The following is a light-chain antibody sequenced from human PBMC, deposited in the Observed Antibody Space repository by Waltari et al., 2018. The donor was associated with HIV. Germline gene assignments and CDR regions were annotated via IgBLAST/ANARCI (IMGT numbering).Light chain of an antibody. V-gene: IGKV1-39*01. Sequence: DIQMPQSPSSLSASVGDRVTITCRESKGTSSDLNGYQQEPGKAPKLLIYAAVNLQSGVPSRFSGSGSGTDFTLTISSLQPEDFATYSCQQSYSTPWTFGQGTKVEIK. CDR1: KGTSSD. J-gene: IGKJ1*01. CDR2: AAV. CDR3: QQSYSTPWT.